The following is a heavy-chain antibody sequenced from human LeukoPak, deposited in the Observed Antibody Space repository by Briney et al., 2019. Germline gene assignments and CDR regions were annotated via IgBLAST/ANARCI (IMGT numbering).Heavy chain of an antibody. CDR2: ISSSSYI. V-gene: IGHV3-21*01. J-gene: IGHJ4*02. CDR1: GFTFSSYS. CDR3: ARDSWNDCSGGSCYSNY. Sequence: PGGSLRLSCAASGFTFSSYSMNWVRQAPGKGLEWVSSISSSSYIYYADSVKSRFTISRDNAKNSLYLQMNSLRAEDTAVYYCARDSWNDCSGGSCYSNYWGQGTLVTVSS. D-gene: IGHD2-15*01.